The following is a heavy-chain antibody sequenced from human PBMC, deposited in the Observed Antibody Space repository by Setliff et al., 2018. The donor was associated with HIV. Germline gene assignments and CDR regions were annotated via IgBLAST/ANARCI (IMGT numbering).Heavy chain of an antibody. Sequence: GESLKISCKGSGYSFTNYWVGWVRQMPGRGLEWMGIIYPIDSDTKYSPSFWGRVTISADKSISTAYLQWSSLKASDSAVFYCASGPRRVTTIGYYLDYWGQGTLVTVSS. CDR2: IYPIDSDT. D-gene: IGHD4-17*01. CDR3: ASGPRRVTTIGYYLDY. V-gene: IGHV5-51*01. J-gene: IGHJ4*02. CDR1: GYSFTNYW.